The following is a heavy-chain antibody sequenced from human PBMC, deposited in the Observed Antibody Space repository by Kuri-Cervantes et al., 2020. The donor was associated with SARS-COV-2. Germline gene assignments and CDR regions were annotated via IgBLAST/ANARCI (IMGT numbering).Heavy chain of an antibody. J-gene: IGHJ3*02. Sequence: GVLKISCAASGFTFSSYSMNWVRQAPGKGLEWVSSISSSSSYIYYADSVKGRFTISRDNAKNSLYLQMNSLRAEDTAVYYCARDSALVVVAIWGQGTMVTVSS. CDR1: GFTFSSYS. V-gene: IGHV3-21*01. CDR3: ARDSALVVVAI. CDR2: ISSSSSYI. D-gene: IGHD3-22*01.